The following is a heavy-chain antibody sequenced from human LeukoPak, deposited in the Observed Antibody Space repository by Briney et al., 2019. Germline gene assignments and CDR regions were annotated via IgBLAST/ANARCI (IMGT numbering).Heavy chain of an antibody. J-gene: IGHJ4*02. Sequence: SETLSLTCTVSGGSISSYYWSWIRQPPGKGLEWIGYIYYSGCTNYNPSLRSRVTISVDASKNQFSLKLSSVTAADTAVYYCARQGYSAYEILDYWGQGTLVTVSS. D-gene: IGHD5-12*01. CDR1: GGSISSYY. V-gene: IGHV4-59*08. CDR3: ARQGYSAYEILDY. CDR2: IYYSGCT.